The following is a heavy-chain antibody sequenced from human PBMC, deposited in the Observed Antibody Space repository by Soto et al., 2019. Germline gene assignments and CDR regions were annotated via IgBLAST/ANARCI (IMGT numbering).Heavy chain of an antibody. V-gene: IGHV4-59*01. CDR1: GGSISSYF. J-gene: IGHJ4*02. CDR3: ARYLAAVPRAFDY. CDR2: VYYTGTT. Sequence: QVQLQESGPGLLKPSETLSLTCTVSGGSISSYFYIWVRQPPGKGLEWIGSVYYTGTTDYNPSLKSRVTISVDTSKTQFSLNLRSVTAADTAVYYCARYLAAVPRAFDYWGRGTLVTVSS. D-gene: IGHD6-13*01.